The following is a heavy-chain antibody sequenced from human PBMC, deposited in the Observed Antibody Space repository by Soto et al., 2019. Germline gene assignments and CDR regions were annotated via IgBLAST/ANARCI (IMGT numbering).Heavy chain of an antibody. D-gene: IGHD3-22*01. J-gene: IGHJ5*02. CDR3: ATAPETSSPAGYYVNWFDP. CDR1: GASFTDGSLF. CDR2: TYIGGMT. Sequence: PSETLSLTCTVSGASFTDGSLFWGWIRQSPGKGVEWIASTYIGGMTYYNPSLRSRVTISVDTSKSQFSLRLNSVTAADTAVYYCATAPETSSPAGYYVNWFDPWGHGTLVTV. V-gene: IGHV4-39*01.